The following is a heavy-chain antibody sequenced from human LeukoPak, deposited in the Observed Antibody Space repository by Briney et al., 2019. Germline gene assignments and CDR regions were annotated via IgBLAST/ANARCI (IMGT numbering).Heavy chain of an antibody. J-gene: IGHJ4*02. Sequence: KPGGSLRLSCAASGFTFSSYSMNWVRQAPGKGLEWVSSISSSRSYIYYADSVKGRFTISRDNAKNSLYLQMNSLRAEDTAVYYCAEDQSDYGDLDYWGQGTLVTVSS. D-gene: IGHD4-17*01. CDR3: AEDQSDYGDLDY. CDR1: GFTFSSYS. CDR2: ISSSRSYI. V-gene: IGHV3-21*01.